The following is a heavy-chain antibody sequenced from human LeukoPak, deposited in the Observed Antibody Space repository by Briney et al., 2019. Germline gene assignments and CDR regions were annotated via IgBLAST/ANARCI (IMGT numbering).Heavy chain of an antibody. Sequence: GGSLRLSCAASGFTFSSYAIHWVRQAPGKGLEWVAVISYDGSNKYYADSVKGRFTISRDNSKTTLYLQMNSLRAEDTAVYYCARETGSAVGSTDFDYWGQGTLVTVSS. CDR1: GFTFSSYA. CDR3: ARETGSAVGSTDFDY. D-gene: IGHD4-17*01. V-gene: IGHV3-30-3*01. CDR2: ISYDGSNK. J-gene: IGHJ4*02.